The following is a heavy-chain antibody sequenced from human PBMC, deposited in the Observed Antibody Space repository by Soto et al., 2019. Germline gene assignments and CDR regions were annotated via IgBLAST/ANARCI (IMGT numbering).Heavy chain of an antibody. D-gene: IGHD6-6*01. CDR2: INHSGST. CDR1: GGSFSGYY. V-gene: IGHV4-34*01. CDR3: ARGSGSSSSPLFLDY. Sequence: QVQLQQWVAGLLKPSETLSLTCAVYGGSFSGYYWSWIRQPPGKGLEWIGEINHSGSTNYNPSLKSRVTISVDTSKNQFSLKLSSVTAADTAVYYGARGSGSSSSPLFLDYWGQGTLVTVSS. J-gene: IGHJ4*02.